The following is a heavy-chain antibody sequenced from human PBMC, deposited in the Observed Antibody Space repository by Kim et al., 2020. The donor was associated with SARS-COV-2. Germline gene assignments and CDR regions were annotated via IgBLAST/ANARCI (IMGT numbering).Heavy chain of an antibody. CDR3: AREGPDYDILTGYYRNWFDP. J-gene: IGHJ5*02. V-gene: IGHV4-39*07. Sequence: SETLSLTCTVSGGSISSSSYYWGWIRQPPGKGLEWIGSIYYSGSTYYNPSLKSRVTISVDTSKNQFSLKLSSVTAADTAVYYCAREGPDYDILTGYYRNWFDPWGQGTLVTVSS. D-gene: IGHD3-9*01. CDR2: IYYSGST. CDR1: GGSISSSSYY.